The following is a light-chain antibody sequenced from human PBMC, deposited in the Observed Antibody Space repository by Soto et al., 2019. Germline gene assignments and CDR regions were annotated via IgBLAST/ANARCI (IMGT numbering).Light chain of an antibody. CDR1: QSISTW. CDR2: RAS. CDR3: LQYDNYWT. V-gene: IGKV1-5*03. J-gene: IGKJ1*01. Sequence: DIQMTQSPSTLSAFVGDRVSVTCRASQSISTWLAWYQQKPGQAPKLLIYRASSLQSGVPSRFSVSGSGTEFTLTISSLQTDDFATYYCLQYDNYWTFGQGTKVEIK.